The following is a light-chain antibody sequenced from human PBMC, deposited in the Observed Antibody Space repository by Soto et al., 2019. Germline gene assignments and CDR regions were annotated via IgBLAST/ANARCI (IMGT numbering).Light chain of an antibody. Sequence: DIQMTQSPSTLSASVVDRVTITCRASQSISRWLAWYRQKPGKAPKVLIYDASSLESGVPSRFSGSGSGTEFTLTISSLQPDDFATYYCQQYNSYSPWTFGQGTKVDIK. CDR2: DAS. V-gene: IGKV1-5*01. CDR3: QQYNSYSPWT. J-gene: IGKJ1*01. CDR1: QSISRW.